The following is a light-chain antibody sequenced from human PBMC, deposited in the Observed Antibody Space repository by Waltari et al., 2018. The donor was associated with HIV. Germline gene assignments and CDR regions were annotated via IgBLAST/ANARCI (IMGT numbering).Light chain of an antibody. CDR1: NSDVGGYNY. CDR3: SSYTTTSTVV. J-gene: IGLJ2*01. Sequence: QSALTQPASVSGSPGQSITISCIGTNSDVGGYNYVLWYQQHPGKAPKLLLYEVTNRPSGISNRFSGSKSGNTASLTISGLQAEDEADYYCSSYTTTSTVVFGGGTKLTVL. CDR2: EVT. V-gene: IGLV2-14*01.